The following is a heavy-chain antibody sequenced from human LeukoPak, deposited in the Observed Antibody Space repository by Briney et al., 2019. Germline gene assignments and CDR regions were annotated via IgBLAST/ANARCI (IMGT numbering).Heavy chain of an antibody. CDR3: AKDKPVVSY. J-gene: IGHJ4*02. D-gene: IGHD4-23*01. CDR1: GFTFDDYG. CDR2: ISGDGGST. Sequence: GGSDRLSCAASGFTFDDYGMHWVRHVPGKGLEWVSFISGDGGSTKYADSVKGRFNISRDNSKNSLYLEMSSMRTEDTALYYCAKDKPVVSYWGQGSLVTVSS. V-gene: IGHV3-43*02.